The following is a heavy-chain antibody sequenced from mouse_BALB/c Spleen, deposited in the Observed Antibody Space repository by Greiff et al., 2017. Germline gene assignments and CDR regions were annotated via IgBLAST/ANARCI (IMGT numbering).Heavy chain of an antibody. CDR2: IWAGGST. V-gene: IGHV2-9*02. Sequence: VQLQQSGPGLVAPSQSLSITCTVSGFSLTSYGVHWVRQPPGKGLEWLGVIWAGGSTNYNSALMSRLSISKDNSKSQVFLKMNSLQTDDTAMYYCARDSPLITTVTGDYYFDYWGQGTTLTVSS. J-gene: IGHJ2*01. CDR3: ARDSPLITTVTGDYYFDY. CDR1: GFSLTSYG. D-gene: IGHD1-2*01.